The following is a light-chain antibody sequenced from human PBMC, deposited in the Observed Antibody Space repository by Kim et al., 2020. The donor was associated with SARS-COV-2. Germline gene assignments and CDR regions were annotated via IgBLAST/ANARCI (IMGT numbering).Light chain of an antibody. Sequence: SYELTQPPSVSVSPGQTASITCSGDELGDKYVCWYQQRPGQSPVLVIYQHNGRPSGIPQRFSGSNSGNTATLTISGTQAMDEADYYCQAWDSSTVVFGGG. CDR3: QAWDSSTVV. CDR1: ELGDKY. V-gene: IGLV3-1*01. CDR2: QHN. J-gene: IGLJ2*01.